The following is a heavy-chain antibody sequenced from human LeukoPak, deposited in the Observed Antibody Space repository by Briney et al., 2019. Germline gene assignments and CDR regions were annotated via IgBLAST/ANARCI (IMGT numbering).Heavy chain of an antibody. CDR1: GXTFRSYA. CDR3: AKREGPYYFAY. D-gene: IGHD5-24*01. Sequence: QAGGSLRLSFAASGXTFRSYAMSWVRQAPGKGLEWVSAISGGGDIIYYADSLKGRFTISRDNSKNTLYLQMNSLRAEDTAVYYCAKREGPYYFAYWGQGTLVTVSS. V-gene: IGHV3-23*01. CDR2: ISGGGDII. J-gene: IGHJ4*02.